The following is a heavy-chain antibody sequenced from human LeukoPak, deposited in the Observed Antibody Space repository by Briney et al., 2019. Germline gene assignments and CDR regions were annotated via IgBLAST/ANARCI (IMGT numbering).Heavy chain of an antibody. V-gene: IGHV6-1*01. CDR1: GDSVYSNSVA. CDR2: TYYKSKWYN. CDR3: ARGDTSMVD. Sequence: SQTLSLTCAISGDSVYSNSVAWNWIRQSPSRGLEWLGRTYYKSKWYNNYAVSVKSRITINPDTSKNQFSLQLNSVTHEDTAVYYCARGDTSMVDWGQGTLVTVSS. D-gene: IGHD5-18*01. J-gene: IGHJ4*02.